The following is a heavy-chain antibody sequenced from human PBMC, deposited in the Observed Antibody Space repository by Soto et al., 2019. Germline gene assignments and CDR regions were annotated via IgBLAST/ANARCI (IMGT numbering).Heavy chain of an antibody. CDR1: VCSISSGYFY. CDR3: AHASHGGNTYFGL. Sequence: VQLPESGPGLVRPSETLSLPWTVSVCSISSGYFYWRWIRQPPGKGLECLGYIAFSGTPSYSPSLPSRLSISLTTSTNTFSFKFISVTVADPAPYSCAHASHGGNTYFGLWGQGALVTVSS. D-gene: IGHD3-10*01. J-gene: IGHJ1*01. V-gene: IGHV4-30-4*01. CDR2: IAFSGTP.